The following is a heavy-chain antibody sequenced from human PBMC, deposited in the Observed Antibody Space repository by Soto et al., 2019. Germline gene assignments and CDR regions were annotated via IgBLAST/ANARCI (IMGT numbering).Heavy chain of an antibody. CDR3: ARGQAAAPAMDV. CDR1: GGSISSGDYY. V-gene: IGHV4-30-4*01. Sequence: PSETLSLTCSVSGGSISSGDYYWTWIRQPPGKGLEWIGYISYSGSTFYSPSLKRRVTISVDRSKNQFPLKLSSVTAADTAVYYCARGQAAAPAMDVWGQGTTVTVSS. J-gene: IGHJ6*02. CDR2: ISYSGST. D-gene: IGHD6-13*01.